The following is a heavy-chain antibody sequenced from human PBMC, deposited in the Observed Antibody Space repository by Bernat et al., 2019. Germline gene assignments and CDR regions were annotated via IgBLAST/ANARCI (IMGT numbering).Heavy chain of an antibody. Sequence: QVQLVQSGAEVKKPGASVKVSCKASGYTFTSYGISWVRQAPGQGLEWMGWISAYNGNTNYAQKLQGRVTMTTDTSTSTAYMELRSLRSDDTAVYYCARVLAGATIRGWGETDYWGQGTLVTVSS. CDR1: GYTFTSYG. CDR3: ARVLAGATIRGWGETDY. J-gene: IGHJ4*02. D-gene: IGHD5-12*01. CDR2: ISAYNGNT. V-gene: IGHV1-18*01.